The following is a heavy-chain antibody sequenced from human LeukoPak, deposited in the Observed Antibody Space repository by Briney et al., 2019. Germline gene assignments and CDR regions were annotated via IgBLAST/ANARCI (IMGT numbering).Heavy chain of an antibody. J-gene: IGHJ4*02. Sequence: SETLSLACTVSGGSIRSSSYYWGWIRQPPGKGLEWIGSIYYSGDTSYNPSLKSRVTISVDTSKNQFSLKLSSVTAADTAVYYCVSQYPYYDFWSGYYFDFWGQGTLVTVSS. D-gene: IGHD3-3*01. CDR3: VSQYPYYDFWSGYYFDF. CDR2: IYYSGDT. CDR1: GGSIRSSSYY. V-gene: IGHV4-39*01.